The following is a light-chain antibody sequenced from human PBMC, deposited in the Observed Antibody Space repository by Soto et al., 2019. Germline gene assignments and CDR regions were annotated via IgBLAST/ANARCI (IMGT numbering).Light chain of an antibody. CDR3: QQYDNLLPT. Sequence: DIQMTQSPSSLSASVGDRVTITCQASQDFSNYLNWYQQKPGKAPKLLIYDASNLETGVPSRFSGSGSGTDFTFTISSLQPEDIATYYCQQYDNLLPTFGGGTKVEIK. J-gene: IGKJ4*01. CDR1: QDFSNY. V-gene: IGKV1-33*01. CDR2: DAS.